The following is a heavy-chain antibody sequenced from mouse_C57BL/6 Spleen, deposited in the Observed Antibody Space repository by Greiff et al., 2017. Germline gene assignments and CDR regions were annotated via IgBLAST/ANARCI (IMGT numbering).Heavy chain of an antibody. CDR1: GYTFTSYW. CDR3: ARSGIREMDY. D-gene: IGHD1-1*01. V-gene: IGHV1-7*01. Sequence: QVQLQQSGAELAKPGASVKLSCKASGYTFTSYWMHWVKQRPGQGLEWIGYINPSSGYTKYNQKFKDKATLTEDKSSSTAYMQLSSLTYEGSAVDYCARSGIREMDYWGQGTSVTVSS. J-gene: IGHJ4*01. CDR2: INPSSGYT.